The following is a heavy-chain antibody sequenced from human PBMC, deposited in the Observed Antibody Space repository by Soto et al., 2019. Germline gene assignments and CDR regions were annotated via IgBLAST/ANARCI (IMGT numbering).Heavy chain of an antibody. Sequence: QVQLQQWGAGLLKPSETLSLTCAVYGGSFSGYYWSWIRQPPGKGLEWIGEINHSGSTNYNPSLKSRVTISVDPSKNQFSLKLSSVTAADTAVYYCARIGVAARPATPTPPVDYWGQGTLVTVSS. CDR2: INHSGST. CDR1: GGSFSGYY. D-gene: IGHD2-21*01. V-gene: IGHV4-34*01. CDR3: ARIGVAARPATPTPPVDY. J-gene: IGHJ4*02.